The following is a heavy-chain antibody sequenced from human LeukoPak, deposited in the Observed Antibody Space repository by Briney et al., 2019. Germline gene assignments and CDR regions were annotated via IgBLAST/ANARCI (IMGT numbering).Heavy chain of an antibody. V-gene: IGHV1-69*05. CDR3: ARSNWNLRAWFDP. CDR2: IIPFFGTA. CDR1: GDTFSSYA. Sequence: ASVKVSCKASGDTFSSYAISWARQAPGQGLEWMGGIIPFFGTAKYAQKFQGRVTLTTDESTSTAYMELSSLTSDDTAVYYCARSNWNLRAWFDPWGQGTLVTVSS. J-gene: IGHJ5*02. D-gene: IGHD1-7*01.